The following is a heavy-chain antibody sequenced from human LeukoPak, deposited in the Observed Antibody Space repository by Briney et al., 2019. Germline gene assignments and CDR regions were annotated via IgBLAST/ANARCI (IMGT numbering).Heavy chain of an antibody. D-gene: IGHD3-3*01. CDR1: GGSFSGYY. J-gene: IGHJ5*02. V-gene: IGHV4-34*01. CDR3: ARPARDFWSGYYINWFDP. CDR2: LNHSGST. Sequence: SETLSLTCAVYGGSFSGYYWSWIRQPPGKGLEWIGELNHSGSTNYNPSLKSRVTISVDTSKNQFSLKPSSVTAADTAVYYCARPARDFWSGYYINWFDPWGQGTLVTVSS.